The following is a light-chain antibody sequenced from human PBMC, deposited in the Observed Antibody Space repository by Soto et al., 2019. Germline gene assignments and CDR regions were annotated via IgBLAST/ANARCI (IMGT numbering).Light chain of an antibody. Sequence: EIVLTESPGTLALSPGERGTLSCRASQSVTSYLAWYQQKPGQAPRLLIYGASTRATGIPARFSGSGSGTEFTLTISSLQSEDFAVYYCQQYNSWPPTFGQGTKVDI. CDR2: GAS. CDR3: QQYNSWPPT. CDR1: QSVTSY. J-gene: IGKJ1*01. V-gene: IGKV3-15*01.